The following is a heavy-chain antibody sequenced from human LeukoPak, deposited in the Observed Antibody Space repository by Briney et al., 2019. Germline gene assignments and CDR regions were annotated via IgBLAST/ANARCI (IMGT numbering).Heavy chain of an antibody. V-gene: IGHV3-66*01. CDR3: ARGMRDSSGLPYYYFDY. CDR1: GITVSSNY. CDR2: IYSGGNT. D-gene: IGHD3-22*01. Sequence: GGSLRLSCAASGITVSSNYMSWVRQAPGKGLEWVSVIYSGGNTYYADSVKGRFTISRDNSKNTLYLQMNSLRAEDTAVYYCARGMRDSSGLPYYYFDYWGQGTLVTVSS. J-gene: IGHJ4*02.